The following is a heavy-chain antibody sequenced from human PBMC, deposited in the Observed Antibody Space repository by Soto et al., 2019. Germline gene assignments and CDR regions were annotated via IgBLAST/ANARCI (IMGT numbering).Heavy chain of an antibody. V-gene: IGHV3-30-3*02. CDR2: IGYDAIYK. Sequence: QVQLEESGGGVVQPGASLRLSCAASGFTFDEHSMHWVRQAPGKGLEWVAAIGYDAIYKFYADSVEGRFTISRDNSKNTLYLQMNSLRNEDTAVYYCVKSLITLGDSQSSFFDYWGQGTLVSVSS. J-gene: IGHJ4*02. CDR3: VKSLITLGDSQSSFFDY. D-gene: IGHD3-16*01. CDR1: GFTFDEHS.